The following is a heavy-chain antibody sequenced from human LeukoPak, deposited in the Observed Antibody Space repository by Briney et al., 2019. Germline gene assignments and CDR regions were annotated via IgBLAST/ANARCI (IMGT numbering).Heavy chain of an antibody. CDR2: IYHSGGT. J-gene: IGHJ3*02. V-gene: IGHV4-30-2*01. CDR1: GGSISSGGYS. D-gene: IGHD3-10*01. CDR3: ARAKDYYGSGSYSGFDAFDI. Sequence: PSQTLSLTCAVSGGSISSGGYSWSWIRQPPGKGLEWIGHIYHSGGTYYNPSLKSRVTISVDRSKNQFSLKLSSVTAADTAVYYCARAKDYYGSGSYSGFDAFDIWGQGTMVTVSS.